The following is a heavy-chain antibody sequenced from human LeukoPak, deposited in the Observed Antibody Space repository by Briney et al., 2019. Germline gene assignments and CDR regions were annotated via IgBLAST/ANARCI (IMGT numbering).Heavy chain of an antibody. Sequence: PGRSLRLSCAASGFTFSSYAMHWVRQAPGKGLEWVSSISSSSSYIYYADSVKGRFTISRDNAKNSLYLQMNSLRAEDTAVYYCARDRPDDYGDPWDDYWGQGTLVTVSS. CDR1: GFTFSSYA. CDR3: ARDRPDDYGDPWDDY. D-gene: IGHD4-17*01. CDR2: ISSSSSYI. J-gene: IGHJ4*02. V-gene: IGHV3-21*01.